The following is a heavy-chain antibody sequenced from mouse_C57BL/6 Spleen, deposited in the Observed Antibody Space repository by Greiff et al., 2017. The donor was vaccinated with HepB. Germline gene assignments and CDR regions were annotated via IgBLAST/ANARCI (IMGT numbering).Heavy chain of an antibody. V-gene: IGHV1-81*01. CDR3: AREGEVVAYYYAMDY. D-gene: IGHD1-1*01. Sequence: QVQLQQSGAELARPGASVKLSCKASGYTFTSYGISWVKQRTGQGLEWIGEIYPRSGNTYYNEKFKGKATLTADKSSSTAYMELRSLTSEDSAVYFCAREGEVVAYYYAMDYWGQGTSVTVSS. CDR2: IYPRSGNT. J-gene: IGHJ4*01. CDR1: GYTFTSYG.